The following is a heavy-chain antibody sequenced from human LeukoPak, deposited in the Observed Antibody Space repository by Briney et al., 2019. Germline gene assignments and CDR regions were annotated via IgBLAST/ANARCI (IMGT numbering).Heavy chain of an antibody. CDR2: ISNDGSNE. J-gene: IGHJ4*02. Sequence: GRSLRLSCAASGFTFSRFAMYWVRQAPGKGLEWVAIISNDGSNEYYADSVKGRFTISRDNSKNTLYLQMNSLRAEDTAVYYCARGQLWSLSYWGQGTLVTVSS. D-gene: IGHD5-18*01. V-gene: IGHV3-30-3*01. CDR1: GFTFSRFA. CDR3: ARGQLWSLSY.